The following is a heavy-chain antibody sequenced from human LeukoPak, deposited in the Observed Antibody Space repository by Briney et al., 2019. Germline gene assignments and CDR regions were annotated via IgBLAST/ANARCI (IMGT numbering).Heavy chain of an antibody. CDR2: IIPIFGTA. CDR3: ARVTLNKLRYFDWSPSFDI. Sequence: ASVTVSCKASGGTFSIYAISWVRQAPGQGLEWMGGIIPIFGTANYAQKFQGRVTITADESTSTAYMELSSLRSEDTAVYYCARVTLNKLRYFDWSPSFDIWGQGTMVTVSS. D-gene: IGHD3-9*01. V-gene: IGHV1-69*13. J-gene: IGHJ3*02. CDR1: GGTFSIYA.